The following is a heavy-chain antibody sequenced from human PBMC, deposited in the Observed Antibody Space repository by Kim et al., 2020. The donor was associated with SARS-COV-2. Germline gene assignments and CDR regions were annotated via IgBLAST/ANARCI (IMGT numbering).Heavy chain of an antibody. J-gene: IGHJ3*02. Sequence: GGSLRLSCAASGFTFSSYGMHWVRQAPGKGLEWVAVVWYDGIKKSYAHSVKGRFTVSRDNSKDTLYLQMNSLRAEDTAVYYCAKGDYHDSSGYDAFDIWGQGTMVTVSS. CDR1: GFTFSSYG. CDR2: VWYDGIKK. V-gene: IGHV3-33*06. D-gene: IGHD3-22*01. CDR3: AKGDYHDSSGYDAFDI.